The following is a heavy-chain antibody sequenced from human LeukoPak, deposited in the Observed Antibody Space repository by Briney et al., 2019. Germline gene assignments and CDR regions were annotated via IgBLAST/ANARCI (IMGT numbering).Heavy chain of an antibody. V-gene: IGHV1-18*01. CDR1: GYTFTIYG. CDR3: TREIFNYDGSGYYGGWFDP. D-gene: IGHD3-22*01. CDR2: ISAYNGKT. J-gene: IGHJ5*02. Sequence: GASVTVSCKASGYTFTIYGISWVRQAPGQGLEWMGWISAYNGKTKYAQKLQGRVTMTTDTSTSTAYMELRSLRSEDTAVYYCTREIFNYDGSGYYGGWFDPWGQGTLVTVSS.